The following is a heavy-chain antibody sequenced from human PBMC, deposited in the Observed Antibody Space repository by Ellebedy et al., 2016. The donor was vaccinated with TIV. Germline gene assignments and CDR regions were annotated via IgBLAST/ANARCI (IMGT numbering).Heavy chain of an antibody. Sequence: GGSLTLSXAASGFTFSNYAMSWVRQAPGKGLEWVSAITGIGTSTYYADSVKGRFTISRDNSKNTLSLQMNSLRADDTAIYYCAKPMGPGGRFDAFDIWGQGTLVTVSS. CDR3: AKPMGPGGRFDAFDI. CDR1: GFTFSNYA. V-gene: IGHV3-23*01. D-gene: IGHD3-16*01. CDR2: ITGIGTST. J-gene: IGHJ3*02.